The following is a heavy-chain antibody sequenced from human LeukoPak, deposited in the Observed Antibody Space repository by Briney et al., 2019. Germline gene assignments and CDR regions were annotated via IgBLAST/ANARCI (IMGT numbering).Heavy chain of an antibody. CDR3: ARHSSSWQGEGWFDP. J-gene: IGHJ5*02. CDR1: GGSIGSSSYY. D-gene: IGHD6-13*01. Sequence: KSSETLSLTCTVSGGSIGSSSYYWGWIRQPPGKGLEWIGSIYYSGSTYYNPSLKSRVTISVDTSKNQFSLKLSSVTAADTAVYYCARHSSSWQGEGWFDPWGQGTLVTVSS. V-gene: IGHV4-39*01. CDR2: IYYSGST.